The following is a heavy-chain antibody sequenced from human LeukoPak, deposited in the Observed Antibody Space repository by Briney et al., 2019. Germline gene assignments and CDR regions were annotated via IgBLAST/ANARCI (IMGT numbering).Heavy chain of an antibody. CDR1: GGSISSGSYY. V-gene: IGHV4-61*02. CDR3: ARDSGITYYDFWSGYYHYYYMDV. Sequence: SQTLSLXCTVSGGSISSGSYYWSWIRQPAGKGLEWIGRIYTSGSTNYNPSLKSRVTISVDTSKNQFSLKLSSVTAADTAVYYCARDSGITYYDFWSGYYHYYYMDVWGKGTTVTVSS. CDR2: IYTSGST. J-gene: IGHJ6*03. D-gene: IGHD3-3*01.